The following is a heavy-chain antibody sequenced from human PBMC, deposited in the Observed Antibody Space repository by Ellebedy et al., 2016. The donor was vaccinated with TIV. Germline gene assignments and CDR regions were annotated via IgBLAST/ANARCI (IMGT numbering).Heavy chain of an antibody. CDR3: ARDYDNSNYYDFDF. J-gene: IGHJ4*02. CDR2: TRAGGGSS. Sequence: PGGSLRLSCVASGFTFRNYAMAWVSQAPGKGLEWVPGTRAGGGSSYYADSVKGRFTISRDNSRNTLFLEMGSLKAEDTAVYHCARDYDNSNYYDFDFWGQGSLVTVSS. V-gene: IGHV3-23*01. CDR1: GFTFRNYA. D-gene: IGHD4-11*01.